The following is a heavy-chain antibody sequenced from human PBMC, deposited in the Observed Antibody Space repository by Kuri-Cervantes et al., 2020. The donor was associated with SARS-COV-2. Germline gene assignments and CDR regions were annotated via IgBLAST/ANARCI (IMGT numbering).Heavy chain of an antibody. CDR2: INPNSGGT. D-gene: IGHD4-11*01. CDR3: ASNSNYWYYGMDV. CDR1: GGTFSSYA. Sequence: ASVKVSCKASGGTFSSYAISWVRQAPGQGLEWMGWINPNSGGTNYAQKFQGRVTMTRDTSISTAYMELSRLRSDDTAVYYCASNSNYWYYGMDVWGQGTRSPSP. J-gene: IGHJ6*02. V-gene: IGHV1-2*02.